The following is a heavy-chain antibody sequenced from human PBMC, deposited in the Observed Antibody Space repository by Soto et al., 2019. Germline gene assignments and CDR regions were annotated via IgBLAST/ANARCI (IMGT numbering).Heavy chain of an antibody. D-gene: IGHD3-16*02. V-gene: IGHV1-8*01. Sequence: SVKVSCKASGYTFTIYDINWVLQSAGQWREWMGCMNPNSGNTGYAQKFQGRVTMTRNTSISTAYVELSSLRSEDTAVYYCARGLIMITFGGVIALDAFDIWGQGTMVTVS. CDR2: MNPNSGNT. CDR1: GYTFTIYD. J-gene: IGHJ3*02. CDR3: ARGLIMITFGGVIALDAFDI.